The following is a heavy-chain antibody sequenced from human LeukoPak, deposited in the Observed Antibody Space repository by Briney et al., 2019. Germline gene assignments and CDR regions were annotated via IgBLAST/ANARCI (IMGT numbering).Heavy chain of an antibody. CDR3: ARESLYGDYDYYYGMHV. J-gene: IGHJ6*02. CDR2: ISSSSSTI. Sequence: GGSLRLSCAASGFTFSSYSMNWVRQAPGKGLEWVSYISSSSSTIYYADSVKGRFTISRDNAKNSLYLQMNSLRDEDTAVYYCARESLYGDYDYYYGMHVWGQGTTVTVSS. V-gene: IGHV3-48*02. CDR1: GFTFSSYS. D-gene: IGHD4-17*01.